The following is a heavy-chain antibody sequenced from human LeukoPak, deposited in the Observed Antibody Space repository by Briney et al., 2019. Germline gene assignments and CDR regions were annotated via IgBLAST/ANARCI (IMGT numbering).Heavy chain of an antibody. CDR3: ARGDRIAAAVGSSQADY. Sequence: ASVKVSCKASGYTFTSYAMHWVRQAPGQRLEWMGWINAGNGNTKYSQKFQGRVTMTRDTSTSTVYMELSSLRSEDTAVYYCARGDRIAAAVGSSQADYWGQGTLVTVSS. D-gene: IGHD6-13*01. V-gene: IGHV1-3*01. CDR1: GYTFTSYA. J-gene: IGHJ4*02. CDR2: INAGNGNT.